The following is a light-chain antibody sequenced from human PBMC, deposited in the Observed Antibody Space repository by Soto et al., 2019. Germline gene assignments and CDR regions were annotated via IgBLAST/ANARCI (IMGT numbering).Light chain of an antibody. CDR2: GAA. CDR1: QTISSDY. Sequence: EILLTQSPGTLSLSPGERATLSCRASQTISSDYLAWYQQKPGQAPRLLIFGAATRAADIPDRFSGSGSGTYFTLTISRLEPEDFAVYYCQRYGSSPTFGQGTKVEIK. J-gene: IGKJ1*01. CDR3: QRYGSSPT. V-gene: IGKV3-20*01.